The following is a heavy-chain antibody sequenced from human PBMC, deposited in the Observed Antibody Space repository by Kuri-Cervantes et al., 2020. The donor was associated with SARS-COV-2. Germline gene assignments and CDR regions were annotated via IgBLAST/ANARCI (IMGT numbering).Heavy chain of an antibody. J-gene: IGHJ6*02. V-gene: IGHV4-34*01. D-gene: IGHD2-2*01. CDR1: GGSFSGYC. Sequence: SQTLSLTCAVYGGSFSGYCWSWIRQPPGKGLEWIGEINHSGSTNYNPSLKSRVTISVDTSKNQFSLKLSSVTAADTAVYYCARDRSCSSTSCVSYYYGMDVWGQGTTVTVSS. CDR3: ARDRSCSSTSCVSYYYGMDV. CDR2: INHSGST.